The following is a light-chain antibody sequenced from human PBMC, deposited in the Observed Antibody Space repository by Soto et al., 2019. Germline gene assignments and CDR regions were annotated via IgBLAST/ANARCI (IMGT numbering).Light chain of an antibody. J-gene: IGLJ1*01. CDR1: SSDVGANIF. CDR2: AVS. Sequence: QSVLTQPASVSGSPGQSITISCTGTSSDVGANIFVSWHQQHPGKAPKLMIYAVSSRPSGVSSCFSGSKSGNTASLPVSGLQAEDEADYYCSSYSINNSYVFGTGTKVTVL. V-gene: IGLV2-14*01. CDR3: SSYSINNSYV.